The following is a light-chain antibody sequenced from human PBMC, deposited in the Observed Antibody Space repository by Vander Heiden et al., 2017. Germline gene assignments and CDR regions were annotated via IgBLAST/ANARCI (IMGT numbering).Light chain of an antibody. CDR3: QQSSTAPLT. CDR2: WAS. V-gene: IGKV4-1*01. J-gene: IGKJ4*01. Sequence: DIVMTPSPDYLAVSLGERATINCKSSQSVLSSSNNKNYLAWYQQIPGQPPKLLINWASTRESGVPDRFSGSGSGTDFTLTISSLQAEDVAVYYCQQSSTAPLTFGGGTKVEIK. CDR1: QSVLSSSNNKNY.